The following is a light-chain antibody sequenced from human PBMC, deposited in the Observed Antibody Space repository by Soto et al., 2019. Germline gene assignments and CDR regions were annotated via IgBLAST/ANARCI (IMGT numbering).Light chain of an antibody. CDR2: GAS. V-gene: IGKV3-20*01. CDR3: QQYVSSWT. Sequence: EIVLTQSPATLSLSPGERATLSCRASQSVSSYLAWYQQKPGQAPRLLIYGASSRATGIPDRFSGSGSGTDFTLTISRPEPEDFAVYYCQQYVSSWTFGQGTKVDIK. J-gene: IGKJ1*01. CDR1: QSVSSY.